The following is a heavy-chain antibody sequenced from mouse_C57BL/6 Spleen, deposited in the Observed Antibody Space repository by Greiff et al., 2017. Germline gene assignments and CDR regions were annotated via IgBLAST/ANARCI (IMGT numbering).Heavy chain of an antibody. CDR1: GFTFSDAW. CDR2: IRNKANNQAT. V-gene: IGHV6-6*01. Sequence: EVKLVESGGGLVQPGGSLKLSCAASGFTFSDAWMDWVRQSPEKGLEWVAEIRNKANNQATYYAASVKGRFTISRDDSKSSVYLQMNSLRAEYTGIYYCTRESYCGSRSAYWGQGTLVTVSA. CDR3: TRESYCGSRSAY. J-gene: IGHJ3*01. D-gene: IGHD1-1*01.